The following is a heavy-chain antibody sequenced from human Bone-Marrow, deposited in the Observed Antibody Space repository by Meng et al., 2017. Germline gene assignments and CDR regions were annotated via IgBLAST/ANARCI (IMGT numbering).Heavy chain of an antibody. J-gene: IGHJ4*02. D-gene: IGHD6-19*01. V-gene: IGHV1-8*01. CDR2: INPNSGNT. Sequence: SYDINWVRQATGQGLEWMGWINPNSGNTGYAQKFQGRDTMTKNTSISTAYMELSSLRSEDTAVYYCARGQSSGWYWLTMIAYYFDYWGQGTLVTVSS. CDR3: ARGQSSGWYWLTMIAYYFDY. CDR1: SYD.